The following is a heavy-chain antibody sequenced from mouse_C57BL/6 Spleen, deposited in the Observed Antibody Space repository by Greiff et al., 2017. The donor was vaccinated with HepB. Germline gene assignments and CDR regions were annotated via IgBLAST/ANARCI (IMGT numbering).Heavy chain of an antibody. J-gene: IGHJ4*01. CDR2: IYPGDGDT. D-gene: IGHD2-4*01. CDR3: ARENYYDYDGGSLYAMDY. CDR1: GYAFSSSW. V-gene: IGHV1-82*01. Sequence: VQLVESGPELVKPGASVKISCKASGYAFSSSWMNWVKQRPGKGLEWIGRIYPGDGDTNYNGKFKGKATLTADKSSSTAYMQLSSLTSEDSAVYFCARENYYDYDGGSLYAMDYWGQGTSVTVSS.